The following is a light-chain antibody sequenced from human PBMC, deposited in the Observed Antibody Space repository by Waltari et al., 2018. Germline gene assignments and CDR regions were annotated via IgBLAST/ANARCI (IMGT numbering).Light chain of an antibody. CDR3: QQGYSIPVT. J-gene: IGKJ2*01. CDR1: PSISIY. CDR2: AAS. V-gene: IGKV1-39*01. Sequence: DVQMTPSPSFLSAAVGDRFTITCRTSPSISIYLNWYQQRPGKAPKFLIYAASSLQSGVPSRFSGSGSGTDFTLTISSLQPEDFATYYCQQGYSIPVTFGQGTKLEI.